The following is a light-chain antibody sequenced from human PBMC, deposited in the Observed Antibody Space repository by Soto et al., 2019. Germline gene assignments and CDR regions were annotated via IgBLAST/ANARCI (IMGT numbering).Light chain of an antibody. CDR2: GVS. CDR3: QQYNNWPPWT. J-gene: IGKJ1*01. Sequence: EIVMTQSPATLSVSPGERATLSCRASQSVSSNLAWYQQKPGQAPRLLIYGVSTRATGIPARFSGGGSGTEFTLTISTLQSEDFAVYYCQQYNNWPPWTFGQGTKVEIK. V-gene: IGKV3-15*01. CDR1: QSVSSN.